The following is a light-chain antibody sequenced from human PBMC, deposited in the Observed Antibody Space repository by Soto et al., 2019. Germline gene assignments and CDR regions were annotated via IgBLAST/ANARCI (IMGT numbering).Light chain of an antibody. CDR1: QSVTRNQ. Sequence: SVLTLTPGTLSLSPGDRATLSCRASQSVTRNQLAWYQHKPGQAARVLIYGASSRATGIPDRFSGSGSGTDFTLTISIQEPEDFGVYSSQSDCLLISFGGVTNVDIK. CDR3: QSDCLLIS. V-gene: IGKV3-20*01. J-gene: IGKJ3*01. CDR2: GAS.